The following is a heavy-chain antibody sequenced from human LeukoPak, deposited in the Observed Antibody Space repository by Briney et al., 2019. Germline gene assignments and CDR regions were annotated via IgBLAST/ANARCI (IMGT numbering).Heavy chain of an antibody. CDR1: GFTFNRFY. CDR2: IRHDGSET. V-gene: IGHV3-7*01. CDR3: ARDETYDYESNGYLDF. Sequence: GGSLRLSCSASGFTFNRFYLHWVRQAPGKGLEWVANIRHDGSETYYVDSLRGRFTISRDNAKNLVYLQMSSLRAEDTAIYYCARDETYDYESNGYLDFWGQGTVVTVSS. D-gene: IGHD3-22*01. J-gene: IGHJ4*02.